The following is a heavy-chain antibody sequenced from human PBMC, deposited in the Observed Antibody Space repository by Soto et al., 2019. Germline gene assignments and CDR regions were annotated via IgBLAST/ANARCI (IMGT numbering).Heavy chain of an antibody. D-gene: IGHD2-15*01. V-gene: IGHV1-69*02. Sequence: QVQLVQSGAEVKKPGSSVKVSCKASGGTFNVYTIIWVRQAPGQGLEWMGRIIPMLAITNYGQRFQGRVTMTADTSTTTAYMDLSSLTYEYTAVYECALGCWSGENGDILGEGTLVPVSS. J-gene: IGHJ3*02. CDR1: GGTFNVYT. CDR2: IIPMLAIT. CDR3: ALGCWSGENGDI.